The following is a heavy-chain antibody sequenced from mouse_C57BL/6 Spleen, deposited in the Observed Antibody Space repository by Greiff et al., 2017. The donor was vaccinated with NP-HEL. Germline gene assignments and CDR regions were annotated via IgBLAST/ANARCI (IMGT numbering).Heavy chain of an antibody. CDR1: GYAFSSSW. V-gene: IGHV1-82*01. Sequence: QVQLQQSGPELVKPGASVKISCKASGYAFSSSWMNWVKQRPGKGLEWIGRIYPGDGDTNYNGKFKGKATLTADKSSSTAYMQLSSLTSEDSAVYFCARYYGSDFDYWGQGTTLTVSS. J-gene: IGHJ2*01. CDR3: ARYYGSDFDY. CDR2: IYPGDGDT. D-gene: IGHD1-1*01.